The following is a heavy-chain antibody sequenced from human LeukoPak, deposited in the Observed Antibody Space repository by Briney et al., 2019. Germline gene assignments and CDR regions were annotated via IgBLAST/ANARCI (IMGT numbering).Heavy chain of an antibody. V-gene: IGHV3-9*01. CDR3: AKDTGYYYDSSNYLGY. CDR1: GFTFDDYA. D-gene: IGHD3-22*01. CDR2: INWNSGSI. Sequence: GGTLRLSCAASGFTFDDYAMHWVRQAPGKGLEWVSGINWNSGSIGYADSVKGRFTISRDNAKNSLYLQMNSLRAEDTALYYCAKDTGYYYDSSNYLGYWGQGTLVTVSS. J-gene: IGHJ4*02.